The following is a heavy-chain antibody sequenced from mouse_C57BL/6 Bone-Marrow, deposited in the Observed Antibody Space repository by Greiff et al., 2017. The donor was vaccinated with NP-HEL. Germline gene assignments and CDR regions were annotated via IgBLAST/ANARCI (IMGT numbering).Heavy chain of an antibody. J-gene: IGHJ1*03. V-gene: IGHV1-64*01. D-gene: IGHD1-1*01. Sequence: QVQLQQPGAELVKPGASVKLSCKASGYTFTSYWMHWVKQRPGQGLEWIGMIHPNSGSTNYNEKFKSKATLTVDKSSSTSYMQLSSLTSEDAAVYDGARYYCGSSDWYFDVWGKGTTVTVSS. CDR2: IHPNSGST. CDR3: ARYYCGSSDWYFDV. CDR1: GYTFTSYW.